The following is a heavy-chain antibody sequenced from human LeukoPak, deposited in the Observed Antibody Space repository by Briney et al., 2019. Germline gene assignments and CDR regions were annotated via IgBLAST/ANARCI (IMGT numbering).Heavy chain of an antibody. CDR2: IYPGDSDT. CDR1: GYSFTNYW. V-gene: IGHV5-51*01. CDR3: ARLGYAYYMDV. J-gene: IGHJ6*03. D-gene: IGHD5-18*01. Sequence: GASLKISCTGSGYSFTNYWIGWVRQIPGKVLEWMGSIYPGDSDTRYSPSFQGQVTISADKSTSTAYLQWSSLKASDTAMYYCARLGYAYYMDVWGKGTTVTVSS.